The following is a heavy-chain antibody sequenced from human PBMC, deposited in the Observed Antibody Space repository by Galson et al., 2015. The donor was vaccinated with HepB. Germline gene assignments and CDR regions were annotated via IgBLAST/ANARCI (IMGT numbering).Heavy chain of an antibody. J-gene: IGHJ5*02. D-gene: IGHD3-10*01. V-gene: IGHV3-30*04. Sequence: SLRLSCAASGFTFSSYAMHWVRQAPGKGLEWVAVISYDGSNKYYADSVKGRFTISRDNSKNTLYLQMNSLRAEDTAVYYCARGVDYYGSGTPGGSWGQGTLVTVSS. CDR1: GFTFSSYA. CDR2: ISYDGSNK. CDR3: ARGVDYYGSGTPGGS.